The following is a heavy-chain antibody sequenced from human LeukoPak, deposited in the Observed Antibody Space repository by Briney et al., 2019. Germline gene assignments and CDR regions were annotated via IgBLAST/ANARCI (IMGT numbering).Heavy chain of an antibody. Sequence: ASVKVSCKASGCTFTGYYMDWVQQAPGQGLEWMGWINPNSGGTNYAQKFQGRVTMTRDTSISTAYMELSRLRSDDTAVYYCARDNSSSWYSTEYYYYYMDVWGKGTTVTASS. J-gene: IGHJ6*03. CDR1: GCTFTGYY. D-gene: IGHD6-13*01. CDR2: INPNSGGT. V-gene: IGHV1-2*02. CDR3: ARDNSSSWYSTEYYYYYMDV.